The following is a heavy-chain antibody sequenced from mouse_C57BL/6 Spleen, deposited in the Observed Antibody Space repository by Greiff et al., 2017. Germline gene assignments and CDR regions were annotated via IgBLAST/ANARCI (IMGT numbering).Heavy chain of an antibody. CDR1: GFSFNTYA. V-gene: IGHV10-1*01. Sequence: EAGGGLVQPKGSLKLSCAASGFSFNTYAMNWVRQAPGKGLEWVARIRSKSNNYATYYADSVKDRFTISRDDSESMLYLQMNNLKTEDTAMYYCVRHGLREGFDYWGQGTTLTVSS. J-gene: IGHJ2*01. CDR3: VRHGLREGFDY. D-gene: IGHD2-4*01. CDR2: IRSKSNNYAT.